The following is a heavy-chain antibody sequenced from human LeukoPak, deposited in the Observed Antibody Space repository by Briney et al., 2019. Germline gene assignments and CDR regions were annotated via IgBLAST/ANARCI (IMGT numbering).Heavy chain of an antibody. CDR3: PKSGALSAAGRYYFDY. CDR2: ISWNSGSI. D-gene: IGHD6-13*01. V-gene: IGHV3-9*01. Sequence: GGSLRLSCAASGFTFDDYAMHWVRQAPGKGLEWVSGISWNSGSIGYADSVKGRFTISRDNAKNSLYLQMNSLRAEDTALYYCPKSGALSAAGRYYFDYWGHGTLVPVFS. J-gene: IGHJ4*01. CDR1: GFTFDDYA.